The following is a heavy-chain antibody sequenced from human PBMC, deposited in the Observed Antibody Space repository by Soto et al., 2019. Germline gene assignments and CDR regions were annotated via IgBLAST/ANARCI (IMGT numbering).Heavy chain of an antibody. Sequence: QVQLQESGPGLVKPSETVSLTCTVSGGSVSPYYWTWVRRPPGKGLEWIAYIYYDGTTNYNPSLKSRVTISLDTSKNQFSLRLTSVTAAGTAVYYCARGRHWLDYWGQGTLLTVSS. D-gene: IGHD6-19*01. CDR2: IYYDGTT. V-gene: IGHV4-59*02. CDR3: ARGRHWLDY. J-gene: IGHJ4*02. CDR1: GGSVSPYY.